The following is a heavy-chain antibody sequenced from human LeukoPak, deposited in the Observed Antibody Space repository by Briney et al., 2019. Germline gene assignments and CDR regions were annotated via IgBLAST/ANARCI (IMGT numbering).Heavy chain of an antibody. V-gene: IGHV3-30-3*01. Sequence: GGSLRLSCAASGFTFSSYAMHWVRQAPGKGLEWVAVISYDGSNKYYADSVKGRFTISRDNSKNTLYLQMNSLRAEDTAVYYCAKGAGYSSSSSRYYFDYWGQGTLVTVSS. D-gene: IGHD6-6*01. J-gene: IGHJ4*02. CDR1: GFTFSSYA. CDR2: ISYDGSNK. CDR3: AKGAGYSSSSSRYYFDY.